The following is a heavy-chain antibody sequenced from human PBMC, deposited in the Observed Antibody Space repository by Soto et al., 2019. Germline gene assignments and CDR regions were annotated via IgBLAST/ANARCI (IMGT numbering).Heavy chain of an antibody. J-gene: IGHJ5*02. CDR3: AKDPWDNILTGPFDP. CDR2: ISGSGGST. D-gene: IGHD3-9*01. Sequence: PGGSLRLSCAASGFTFSSYAMSWVRQAPGKGLEWVSAISGSGGSTYYADSVKGRFTISRDNSKNTLYLQMNSLRAEDTAVYYCAKDPWDNILTGPFDPWGQGTLVTVSS. V-gene: IGHV3-23*01. CDR1: GFTFSSYA.